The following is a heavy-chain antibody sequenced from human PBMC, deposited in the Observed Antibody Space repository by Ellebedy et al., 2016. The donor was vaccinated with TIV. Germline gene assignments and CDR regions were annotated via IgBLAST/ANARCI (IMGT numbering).Heavy chain of an antibody. CDR1: GYTFPSYY. D-gene: IGHD3-10*01. V-gene: IGHV1-46*04. J-gene: IGHJ6*02. CDR3: AREEPYGSGTKDYGMDV. CDR2: INPSGCST. Sequence: AASVKVSCKASGYTFPSYYMHWVRQAPGQGLEWMGIINPSGCSTSYAQKLQGRVTMTRDTSTRTVYMELSSLRSEDTAVYYCAREEPYGSGTKDYGMDVWGQGTTVTVSS.